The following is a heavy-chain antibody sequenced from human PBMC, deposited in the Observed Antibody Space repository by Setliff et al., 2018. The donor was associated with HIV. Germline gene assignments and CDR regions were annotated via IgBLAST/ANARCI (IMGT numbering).Heavy chain of an antibody. CDR3: ARDRIEFVAEDPHDVFDI. J-gene: IGHJ3*02. V-gene: IGHV4-4*07. Sequence: PSETLSLTCSVSGHSISGYYWSWIRQPAGRGLEWIGRIHTSGNTNYNPSLRGRVTMSVDMSKNQFSLKLTCVSAADTAVYYCARDRIEFVAEDPHDVFDIWGRGTLVTVSS. D-gene: IGHD5-12*01. CDR2: IHTSGNT. CDR1: GHSISGYY.